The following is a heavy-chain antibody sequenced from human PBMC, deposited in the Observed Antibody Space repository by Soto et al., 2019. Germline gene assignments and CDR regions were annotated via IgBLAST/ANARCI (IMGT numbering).Heavy chain of an antibody. D-gene: IGHD1-26*01. Sequence: EVQLVESGGGLVQPGRSLRLSCAASGFTFDDYAMHWVRQAPGKGLEWVSGISWNSGNIGYADSVKGRFTISRDNAKNSLYLQMNSLRAEDTALYYCAKMAVGATSPFDYWGQGTLVTVSS. V-gene: IGHV3-9*01. J-gene: IGHJ4*02. CDR2: ISWNSGNI. CDR1: GFTFDDYA. CDR3: AKMAVGATSPFDY.